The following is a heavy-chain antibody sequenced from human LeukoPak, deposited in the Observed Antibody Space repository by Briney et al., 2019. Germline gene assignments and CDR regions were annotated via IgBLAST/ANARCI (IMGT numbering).Heavy chain of an antibody. J-gene: IGHJ4*02. CDR3: ARGESSSGRLGY. V-gene: IGHV1-69*13. CDR1: GGTFSSYA. Sequence: SVKVSCKASGGTFSSYAISWVRQAPGQGLEWMGGIIPIFGTANYAQKFQGRVTITADESTSTAYMELSSLRSEDTAVYYCARGESSSGRLGYWGQGTLVTVSS. D-gene: IGHD6-6*01. CDR2: IIPIFGTA.